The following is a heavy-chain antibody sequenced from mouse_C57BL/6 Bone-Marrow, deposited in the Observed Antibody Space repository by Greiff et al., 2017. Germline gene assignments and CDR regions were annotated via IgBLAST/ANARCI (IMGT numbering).Heavy chain of an antibody. CDR3: TRDNDGSIFYLYFDV. CDR2: ISSGGDYI. Sequence: EVMLVESGEGLVKPGGSLKLSCAASGFTFSSYAMSWVRQTPEKRLEWVAYISSGGDYIYYADTVKGRFTISRDNARNTLYLQMSSLKSEDTAMYYGTRDNDGSIFYLYFDVWGTGTTVTVSS. CDR1: GFTFSSYA. D-gene: IGHD1-1*01. J-gene: IGHJ1*03. V-gene: IGHV5-9-1*02.